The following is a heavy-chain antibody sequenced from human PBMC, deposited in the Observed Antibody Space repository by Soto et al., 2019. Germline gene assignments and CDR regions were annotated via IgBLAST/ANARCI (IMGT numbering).Heavy chain of an antibody. Sequence: SETLSLTCTVSGGSISSGGYYWSWIRQHPGKGLEWIGYIYYSGSTYYNPSLKSRVTISVDTSKNQFSLKLSSVTAADTAVYYCARDTAYDFRMGVWGQGTTVTVSS. CDR2: IYYSGST. CDR1: GGSISSGGYY. V-gene: IGHV4-31*03. J-gene: IGHJ6*02. D-gene: IGHD3-3*01. CDR3: ARDTAYDFRMGV.